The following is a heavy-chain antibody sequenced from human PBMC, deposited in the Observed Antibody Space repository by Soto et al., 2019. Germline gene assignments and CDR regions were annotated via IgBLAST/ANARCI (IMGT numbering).Heavy chain of an antibody. V-gene: IGHV5-51*01. Sequence: PGESLKISCKGSGYSFTSYWIGWVRQMPGKGLEWMGIIYPGDSDTRYNPSFQGQVTISVDKSTSTAYLKWNSLKASVTAMYYCARPEIPTRSSEYDYPFDHWGQGTLVTAPQ. D-gene: IGHD3-22*01. J-gene: IGHJ4*02. CDR2: IYPGDSDT. CDR3: ARPEIPTRSSEYDYPFDH. CDR1: GYSFTSYW.